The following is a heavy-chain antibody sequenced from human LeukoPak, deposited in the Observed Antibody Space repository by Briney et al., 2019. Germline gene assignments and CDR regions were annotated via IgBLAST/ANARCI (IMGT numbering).Heavy chain of an antibody. Sequence: GGSLRLSCAASGFTFSSYAMSWVRQAPGKGLEWVSTIRGSVDTANYADSVKGRFTISRDTSKNTLSLQMDSLRAEDTAVYYCAKGDGSSWYSPFDYWGQGTLSPSPQ. CDR2: IRGSVDTA. CDR1: GFTFSSYA. CDR3: AKGDGSSWYSPFDY. J-gene: IGHJ4*02. V-gene: IGHV3-23*01. D-gene: IGHD6-13*01.